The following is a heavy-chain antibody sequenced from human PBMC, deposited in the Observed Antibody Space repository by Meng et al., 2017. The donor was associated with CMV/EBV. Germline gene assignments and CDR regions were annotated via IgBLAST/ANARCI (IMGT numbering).Heavy chain of an antibody. CDR2: INHSGST. Sequence: GSLRLSCAVYGGSFSGYYWSWIRQPPGKGLEWIGEINHSGSTNYNPPLKSRVTISVDTSKNQFSLKLSSVTAADTAVYYCARGLKKNRDIVVVPAASRNAFDIWGQGTMVTVSS. CDR1: GGSFSGYY. V-gene: IGHV4-34*01. CDR3: ARGLKKNRDIVVVPAASRNAFDI. D-gene: IGHD2-2*01. J-gene: IGHJ3*02.